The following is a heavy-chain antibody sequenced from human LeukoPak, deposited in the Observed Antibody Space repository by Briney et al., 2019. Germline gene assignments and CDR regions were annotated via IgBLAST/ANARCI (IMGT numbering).Heavy chain of an antibody. CDR2: ISHDGSNK. CDR1: GFTFSSYG. CDR3: ARDGGSSRHPPHFDH. D-gene: IGHD6-13*01. Sequence: PGGSLRLSCAASGFTFSSYGMHWVRRAPGKGLEWMTVISHDGSNKYYVDSVKGRFTISRDNSKSTLYLQMNSLRVEDTAVYYCARDGGSSRHPPHFDHWGQGTLVTVSS. V-gene: IGHV3-30*03. J-gene: IGHJ4*02.